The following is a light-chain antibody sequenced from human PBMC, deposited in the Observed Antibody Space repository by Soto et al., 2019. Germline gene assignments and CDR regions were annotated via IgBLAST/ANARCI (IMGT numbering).Light chain of an antibody. CDR2: DAS. CDR3: QQYNHWPLYT. J-gene: IGKJ2*01. Sequence: EVVMTQSPATLSVSPGERATLSCRASQSVSRNLAWYQQRPGRAPRLLIYDASTRATNIPTRFSGSGSGTEFTLTISSLQSEDVAVYCWQQYNHWPLYTFGQGTKLEI. V-gene: IGKV3-15*01. CDR1: QSVSRN.